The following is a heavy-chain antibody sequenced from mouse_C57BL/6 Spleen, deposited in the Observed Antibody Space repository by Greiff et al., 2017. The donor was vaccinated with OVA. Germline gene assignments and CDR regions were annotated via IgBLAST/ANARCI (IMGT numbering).Heavy chain of an antibody. Sequence: QVQLQQSGAELAKPGASVKLSCKASGYTFTSYWMHWVKQRPGQGLEWIGYINPSSGYTKYNQKFKDKATLTADKSSSTAYMQLSSVTYEDSAVYYCARSDGSSYGAMDYWGQGTSVTVSS. V-gene: IGHV1-7*01. J-gene: IGHJ4*01. CDR2: INPSSGYT. D-gene: IGHD1-1*01. CDR3: ARSDGSSYGAMDY. CDR1: GYTFTSYW.